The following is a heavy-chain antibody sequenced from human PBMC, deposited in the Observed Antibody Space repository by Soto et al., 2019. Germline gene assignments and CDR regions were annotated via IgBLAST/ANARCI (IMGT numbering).Heavy chain of an antibody. V-gene: IGHV3-33*01. CDR1: GFTFSSYG. Sequence: GGSLRLSCAASGFTFSSYGMHWVRQAPGKGLEWVAVIWYDGSNKYYADSVKGQFTISRDNSKNTLYLQMNSLRAEDTAVYYCARDYRYYYDSSTFDYWGQGTLVTVSS. CDR2: IWYDGSNK. CDR3: ARDYRYYYDSSTFDY. J-gene: IGHJ4*02. D-gene: IGHD3-22*01.